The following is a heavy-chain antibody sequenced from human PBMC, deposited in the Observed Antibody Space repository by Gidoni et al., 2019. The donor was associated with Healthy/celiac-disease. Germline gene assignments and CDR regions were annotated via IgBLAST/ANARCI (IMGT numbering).Heavy chain of an antibody. CDR1: GGSISSGGYY. CDR3: ARGGDCSGGSCYSNWFDP. V-gene: IGHV4-31*03. D-gene: IGHD2-15*01. Sequence: QVQLQESGPGLVKPSQTLSRTCTVSGGSISSGGYYWSWIRQHPGKGLEWIGYIYYSGSTYYNPSLKSRVTISVDTSKNQFSLKLSSVTAADTAVYYCARGGDCSGGSCYSNWFDPWGQGTLVTVSS. CDR2: IYYSGST. J-gene: IGHJ5*02.